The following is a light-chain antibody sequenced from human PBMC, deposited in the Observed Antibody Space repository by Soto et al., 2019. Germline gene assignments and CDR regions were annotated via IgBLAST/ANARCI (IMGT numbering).Light chain of an antibody. Sequence: DIKMTESAAGVAASVRGRGTITCRASQSISSYFNWYQQKPGKSPKLLIYAASSLQSGVPSRFSGSGSGTDFTLTIRSLQPEDLATYYCQESYSTPPITVGKGTRLEIK. CDR2: AAS. CDR3: QESYSTPPIT. J-gene: IGKJ5*01. CDR1: QSISSY. V-gene: IGKV1-39*01.